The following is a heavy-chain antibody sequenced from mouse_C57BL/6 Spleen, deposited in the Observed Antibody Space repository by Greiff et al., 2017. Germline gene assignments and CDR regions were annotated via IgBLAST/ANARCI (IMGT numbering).Heavy chain of an antibody. CDR1: GFTFSSYA. D-gene: IGHD4-1*01. Sequence: DVQLVESGGGLVKPGGSLKLSCAASGFTFSSYAMPWVRQTPEKRLEWVATISDGGSYTYYPDNVKGRFTISRDNAKNNLYLQMSHLKSEDTAMYYSARGAGNYWYLDDWGTGTTVTVSS. V-gene: IGHV5-4*01. J-gene: IGHJ1*03. CDR3: ARGAGNYWYLDD. CDR2: ISDGGSYT.